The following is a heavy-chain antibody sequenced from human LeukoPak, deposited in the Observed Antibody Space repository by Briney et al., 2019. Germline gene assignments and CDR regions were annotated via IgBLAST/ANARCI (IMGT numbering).Heavy chain of an antibody. CDR1: GFTFSNYA. Sequence: GASLRLSCAASGFTFSNYAMGWVRQAPGKGLEWVSAITSDGSSTYNADSVKGRFTVSRDNSKNTLYLQMNSLRAEDTATYYCAKARIVVVTALDYWGQGTLVIVSS. CDR2: ITSDGSST. D-gene: IGHD2-21*02. J-gene: IGHJ4*02. V-gene: IGHV3-23*01. CDR3: AKARIVVVTALDY.